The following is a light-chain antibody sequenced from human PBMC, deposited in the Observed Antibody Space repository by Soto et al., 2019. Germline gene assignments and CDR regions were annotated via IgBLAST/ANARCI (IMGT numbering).Light chain of an antibody. CDR2: GNI. Sequence: QSVLTQPPSVSGAPGQRVTISCTGRSSNIGTGYDVHWYQQLPGTAPKLIIYGNIKRPSGVPDRFSGSKSGSSASLAITGLQAEDEADYYCQSYDISLSAWVFGGGTKVTVL. J-gene: IGLJ3*02. CDR3: QSYDISLSAWV. CDR1: SSNIGTGYD. V-gene: IGLV1-40*01.